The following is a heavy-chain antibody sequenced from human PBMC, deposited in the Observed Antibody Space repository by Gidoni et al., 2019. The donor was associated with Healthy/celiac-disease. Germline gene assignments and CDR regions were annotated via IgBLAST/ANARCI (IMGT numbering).Heavy chain of an antibody. CDR2: ISAYNGNT. CDR1: GYNFTSYG. V-gene: IGHV1-18*04. D-gene: IGHD6-6*01. CDR3: ARDPNQYSRPPYFDY. J-gene: IGHJ4*02. Sequence: VQLVQSGAEVKKPGDSVKVSCKASGYNFTSYGISWVRKAPGQGLEWRGCISAYNGNTNYAQKLQGIVTMTTDTSTSTAYMELRSLRSDDTAVYYCARDPNQYSRPPYFDYWGQGTLVTVSS.